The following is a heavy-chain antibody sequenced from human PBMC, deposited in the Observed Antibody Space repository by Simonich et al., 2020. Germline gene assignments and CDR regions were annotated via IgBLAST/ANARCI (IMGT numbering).Heavy chain of an antibody. V-gene: IGHV4-34*01. CDR3: ASGLLTTVTSPWIG. CDR2: IYHSGST. D-gene: IGHD4-17*01. J-gene: IGHJ4*02. Sequence: QVQLQQWGAGLLKPSETLSLTCAVYGGSFSGYYWSWIRQPPGKGLEWIGSIYHSGSTYYNPSLKSRVTISVDTSKNQFSLKLSSVTAADTAVYYCASGLLTTVTSPWIGWGQGTLVTVSS. CDR1: GGSFSGYY.